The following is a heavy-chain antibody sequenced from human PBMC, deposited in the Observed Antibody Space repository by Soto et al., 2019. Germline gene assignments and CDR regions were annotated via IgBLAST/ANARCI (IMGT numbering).Heavy chain of an antibody. CDR3: ASDPLIGTTDYGLDV. CDR2: INNDGSNT. Sequence: EVQLVESGGGLVQPGGSLSLSCAASGFTFSTYWMHWVRQHPGNGLVWVSRINNDGSNTAYADSVKGRFTSSRDNAQSTLYLQMNSLRAEDTAVYYCASDPLIGTTDYGLDVWVQGTKVSVS. CDR1: GFTFSTYW. V-gene: IGHV3-74*01. D-gene: IGHD1-7*01. J-gene: IGHJ6*02.